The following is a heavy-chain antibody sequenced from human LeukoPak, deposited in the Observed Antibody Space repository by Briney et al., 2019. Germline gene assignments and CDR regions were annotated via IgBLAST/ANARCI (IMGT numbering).Heavy chain of an antibody. J-gene: IGHJ5*02. D-gene: IGHD2-2*01. V-gene: IGHV1-18*01. Sequence: ASVKVSCKASGYTFTSYGISWVRQAPGQGLEWMGWISAYNGNTNYAQKLQGRVTMTTDTSTSTAYMELRSLRSDDTAVYYCARVLVVPAAFNWFDPWGQGTLVTVSS. CDR1: GYTFTSYG. CDR2: ISAYNGNT. CDR3: ARVLVVPAAFNWFDP.